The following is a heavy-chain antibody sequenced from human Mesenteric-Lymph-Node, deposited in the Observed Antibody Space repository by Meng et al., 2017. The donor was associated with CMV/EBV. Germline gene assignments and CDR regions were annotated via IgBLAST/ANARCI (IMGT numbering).Heavy chain of an antibody. V-gene: IGHV3-21*04. Sequence: GESLKISCAASGFTFSSYSMNWVRQAPGEGLEWVSSIGSSSSYIYYADSVKGRFTISRDNSKNRLYLQMNSLRAEDTATYYCAKGEGAAASPVHDFWGQGTLVTVSS. CDR1: GFTFSSYS. D-gene: IGHD6-13*01. CDR2: IGSSSSYI. CDR3: AKGEGAAASPVHDF. J-gene: IGHJ4*02.